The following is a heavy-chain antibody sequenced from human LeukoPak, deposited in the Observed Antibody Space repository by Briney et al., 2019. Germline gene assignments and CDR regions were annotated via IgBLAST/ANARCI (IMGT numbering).Heavy chain of an antibody. J-gene: IGHJ3*02. CDR1: GYTFTGYY. CDR3: ARASNVLRYFDWSRGAFDI. V-gene: IGHV1-2*02. Sequence: VASVKVSCKASGYTFTGYYMHWVRQAPGQGLEWMGWINPNSGGTNYAQKFQGRVTMTRDTSISTAYMELSRLRSDDTAVYYCARASNVLRYFDWSRGAFDIWGQGTMVTVSS. D-gene: IGHD3-9*01. CDR2: INPNSGGT.